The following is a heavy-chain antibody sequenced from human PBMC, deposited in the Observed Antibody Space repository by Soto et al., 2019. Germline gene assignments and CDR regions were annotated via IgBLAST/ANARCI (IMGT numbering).Heavy chain of an antibody. V-gene: IGHV4-39*01. CDR1: GGSISSSSYY. J-gene: IGHJ3*02. D-gene: IGHD3-3*01. CDR3: ARHDRGANYDFWSGYLNAFDI. CDR2: IYYSGST. Sequence: QLQLQESGPGLVKPSETLSLTCTVSGGSISSSSYYWGWIRQPPGKGLEWIGSIYYSGSTYYNPSLKSRVTISVDTSKNQFSLKLSSVTAADTAVYYCARHDRGANYDFWSGYLNAFDIWGQGTMVTVSS.